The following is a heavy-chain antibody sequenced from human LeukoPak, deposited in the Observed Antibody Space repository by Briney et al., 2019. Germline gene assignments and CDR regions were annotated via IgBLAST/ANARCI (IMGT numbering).Heavy chain of an antibody. V-gene: IGHV4-34*01. J-gene: IGHJ4*02. D-gene: IGHD3-3*01. CDR2: INHSGST. CDR3: ASYDFWSGYLNY. Sequence: PSETLSLTCDVYGGSFSGYYWSWIRQPPGKGLEWIGEINHSGSTNYSPSLKSRVTISVDTSKNQFSLKLSSVTAADTAVYYCASYDFWSGYLNYWGQGTLVTVSS. CDR1: GGSFSGYY.